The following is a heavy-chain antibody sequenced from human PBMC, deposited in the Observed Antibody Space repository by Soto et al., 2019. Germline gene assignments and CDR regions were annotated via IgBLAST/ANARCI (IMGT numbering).Heavy chain of an antibody. V-gene: IGHV3-30-3*01. CDR3: ARDPLRGYSYGYLGY. CDR2: ISYDGSNK. Sequence: QVQLVESGGGVVQPGRSLRLSCAASGFTFSSYAMHWVRQAPGKGLEWVAVISYDGSNKYYADSVKGRFTISRDNSXTTLDLQMNSLRAEDTAVYYCARDPLRGYSYGYLGYWGQGTLVTVSS. J-gene: IGHJ4*02. CDR1: GFTFSSYA. D-gene: IGHD5-18*01.